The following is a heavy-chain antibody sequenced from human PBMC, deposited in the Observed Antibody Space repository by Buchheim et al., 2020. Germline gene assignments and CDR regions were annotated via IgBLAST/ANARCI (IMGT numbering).Heavy chain of an antibody. CDR3: ARLRDGSSSYLDY. J-gene: IGHJ4*02. V-gene: IGHV4-59*01. D-gene: IGHD5-24*01. CDR1: GGSISSYY. CDR2: IYYSGST. Sequence: QVQLQESGPGLVKPSETLSLTCTVSGGSISSYYWSWIRQPPGKGLEWIGCIYYSGSTNCNPSLKSRVTLSVDTSKNQFSLKLSSVTAADTAVYYCARLRDGSSSYLDYWGQGTL.